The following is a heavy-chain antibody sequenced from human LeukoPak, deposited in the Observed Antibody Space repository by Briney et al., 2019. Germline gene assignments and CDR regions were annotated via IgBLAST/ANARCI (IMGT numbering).Heavy chain of an antibody. CDR1: GYSFTSYW. D-gene: IGHD1-20*01. Sequence: GESLKISCKGSGYSFTSYWIGWVLQMPGKGLEWMVIIYPGDSDTRYSPSFQGQVTISADKSISTAYLQWSSLKASDTAMYYCARKAFITGEGYYFDYWGQGTLVTVSS. J-gene: IGHJ4*02. V-gene: IGHV5-51*01. CDR2: IYPGDSDT. CDR3: ARKAFITGEGYYFDY.